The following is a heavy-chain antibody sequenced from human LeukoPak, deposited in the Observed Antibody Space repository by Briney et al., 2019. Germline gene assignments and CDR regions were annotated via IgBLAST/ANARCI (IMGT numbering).Heavy chain of an antibody. CDR1: GVSFSGYY. CDR2: INHSGST. D-gene: IGHD4-17*01. V-gene: IGHV4-34*01. J-gene: IGHJ4*02. CDR3: ARGPLRLDY. Sequence: KTSETLSLTCAVYGVSFSGYYWSWIRQPPGKGLEWIGEINHSGSTNYNPSLKSRVTISVDTSKNQFSLKLSSVTAADTAVYYCARGPLRLDYWGQGTLVTVSS.